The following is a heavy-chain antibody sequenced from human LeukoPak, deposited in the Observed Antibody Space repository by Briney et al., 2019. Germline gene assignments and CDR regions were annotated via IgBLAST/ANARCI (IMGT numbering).Heavy chain of an antibody. CDR2: IYYTGST. D-gene: IGHD1-7*01. J-gene: IGHJ4*02. CDR1: GGSISSSSYY. CDR3: ARDDVGNYD. V-gene: IGHV4-39*07. Sequence: PSETLSLTCTVSGGSISSSSYYWGWIRQPPGKGLEWIGSIYYTGSTYYNPSLKSRVTISVDTSKNQFSLKLNSVTATDTAMYYCARDDVGNYDWGQGTLVTVSS.